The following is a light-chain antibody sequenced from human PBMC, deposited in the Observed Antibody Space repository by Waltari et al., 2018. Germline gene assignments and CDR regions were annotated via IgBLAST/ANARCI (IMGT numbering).Light chain of an antibody. V-gene: IGKV3-11*01. CDR2: DAS. Sequence: VLTQSPATLSLSPGERATLPCRASQCVDDYMAWYQQKPGQPPSLLIYDASNRATGIPIRFSGSGFGTDFTLTISSLEPDDFAHYYCQQRRNWPPTFGQGTKVEIK. CDR1: QCVDDY. CDR3: QQRRNWPPT. J-gene: IGKJ1*01.